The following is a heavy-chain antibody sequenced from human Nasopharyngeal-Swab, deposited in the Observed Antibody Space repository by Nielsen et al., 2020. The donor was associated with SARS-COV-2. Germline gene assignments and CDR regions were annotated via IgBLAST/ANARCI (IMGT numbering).Heavy chain of an antibody. D-gene: IGHD3-3*01. CDR3: ARHDFWSGYASYYGMDV. CDR1: GFIFSSYA. J-gene: IGHJ6*02. V-gene: IGHV3-23*01. Sequence: GGSLRLSCAASGFIFSSYAMSWVRQAPGMGLEWVSGTSGSGGSTYYADSVKGRFTLSRDNSKNTLYLQMNSLRAEDTAVYYCARHDFWSGYASYYGMDVWGQGTTVTVSS. CDR2: TSGSGGST.